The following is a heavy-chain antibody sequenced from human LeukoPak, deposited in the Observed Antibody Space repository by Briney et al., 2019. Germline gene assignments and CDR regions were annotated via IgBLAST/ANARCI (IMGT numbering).Heavy chain of an antibody. V-gene: IGHV1-2*02. CDR1: GYTFTGYY. D-gene: IGHD3-9*01. Sequence: ASVKVSCKASGYTFTGYYMHWVRQAPGQGLEWMGWINPNSGGTNYAQKFQGRVTMTRDTSISTAYMELSRLRSDDTAVYYCARKGGVWLSGPWFDPWGQGTLVTVSS. CDR2: INPNSGGT. J-gene: IGHJ5*02. CDR3: ARKGGVWLSGPWFDP.